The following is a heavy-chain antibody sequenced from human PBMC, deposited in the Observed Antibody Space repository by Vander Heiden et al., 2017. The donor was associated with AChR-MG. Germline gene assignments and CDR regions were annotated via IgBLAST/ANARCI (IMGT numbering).Heavy chain of an antibody. CDR2: ISFDANNK. CDR1: GFTFSSYG. CDR3: ALGPYCRSTTDCYNENVDY. D-gene: IGHD2-2*01. V-gene: IGHV3-30*03. J-gene: IGHJ4*02. Sequence: QVQLVESGGGVVQPGRSLRLSCAASGFTFSSYGMHWVRQAPGKGLEWVALISFDANNKYYADSVKGRFTISRDNSKYTLYLQMNSLRDEDTAVYYCALGPYCRSTTDCYNENVDYWGQGTLVTVSS.